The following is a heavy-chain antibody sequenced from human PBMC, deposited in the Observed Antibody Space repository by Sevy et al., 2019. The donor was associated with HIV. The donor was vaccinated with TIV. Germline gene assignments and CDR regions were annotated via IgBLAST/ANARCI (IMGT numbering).Heavy chain of an antibody. CDR2: IIPILGIA. CDR3: ARDPSGKLDY. D-gene: IGHD6-25*01. CDR1: GGTFSSYA. V-gene: IGHV1-69*04. Sequence: ASVKVSCKASGGTFSSYAISWVRQAPGQGLEWMGRIIPILGIANYAQKFQGRVTITADKSTSTAYMELGSLRAEDTAVYYCARDPSGKLDYWGQGTLVTVSS. J-gene: IGHJ4*02.